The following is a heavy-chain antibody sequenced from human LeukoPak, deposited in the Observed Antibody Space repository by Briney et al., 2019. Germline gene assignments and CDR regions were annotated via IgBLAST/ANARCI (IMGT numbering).Heavy chain of an antibody. V-gene: IGHV3-23*01. CDR2: ISGSGDST. Sequence: GGSLRLSCAASGFTFSSHAMSWVRQAPGKGLEWVSGISGSGDSTYYADSVKGRFTTARDNSKNTLYMQMNSLRVEDTAVYYCAKRMDYFDYWGQGTLVTVSS. J-gene: IGHJ4*02. CDR1: GFTFSSHA. D-gene: IGHD2-15*01. CDR3: AKRMDYFDY.